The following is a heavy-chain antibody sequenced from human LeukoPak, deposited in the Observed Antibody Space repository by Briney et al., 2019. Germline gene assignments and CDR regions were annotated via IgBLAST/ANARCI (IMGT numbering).Heavy chain of an antibody. V-gene: IGHV4-34*01. CDR3: AQGYYTRPLDY. Sequence: SETLSLTCAVDGGSVSGYYWSWVRQPGGKGREWLANTNHSGRPNYHPSLIRRVPISVDTSKNQFPLKLSSVTAADTAVYYCAQGYYTRPLDYWGQGTLVTVSS. J-gene: IGHJ4*02. CDR1: GGSVSGYY. D-gene: IGHD1-26*01. CDR2: TNHSGRP.